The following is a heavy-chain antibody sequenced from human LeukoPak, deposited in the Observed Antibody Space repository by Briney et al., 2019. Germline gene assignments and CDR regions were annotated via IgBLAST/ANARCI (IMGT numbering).Heavy chain of an antibody. CDR3: ARVGFCPRCHFDY. D-gene: IGHD2/OR15-2a*01. J-gene: IGHJ4*02. CDR2: ISPDGSSA. V-gene: IGHV3-74*03. CDR1: GFSFSSYW. Sequence: GGSLRLSCAASGFSFSSYWMHWVRQAPGKGLVWVARISPDGSSALSADYVRGRFTISRDNADNTLYLQLNSLRAEDTAVYYCARVGFCPRCHFDYWGQGTLVTVSS.